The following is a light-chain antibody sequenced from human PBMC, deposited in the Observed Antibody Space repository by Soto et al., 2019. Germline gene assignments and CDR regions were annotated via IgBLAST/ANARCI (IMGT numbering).Light chain of an antibody. V-gene: IGLV1-40*01. CDR1: SSNIGAVYD. CDR3: QSYDSRLSRV. J-gene: IGLJ1*01. CDR2: GNS. Sequence: QSVLTQPPAVSGAPGQRVTISCTWGSSNIGAVYDVHWYQQLPGTAPKLLIQGNSNRPSGVPDRFSGSKSGTSASLAITGLQADDEAEYYCQSYDSRLSRVFGTGTKVTVL.